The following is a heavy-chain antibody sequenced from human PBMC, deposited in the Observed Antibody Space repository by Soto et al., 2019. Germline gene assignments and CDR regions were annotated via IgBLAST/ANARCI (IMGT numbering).Heavy chain of an antibody. CDR2: IKSKTDGGTT. D-gene: IGHD3-10*01. CDR3: TTDYALLWFGESYNGMDV. J-gene: IGHJ6*02. V-gene: IGHV3-15*07. CDR1: GFTFSNAW. Sequence: GGSLRLSCAASGFTFSNAWMNWVRQAPGKGLEWVGRIKSKTDGGTTDYAAPVKGRFTISRDDSKNTLYLQMNSLKTEDTAVYYCTTDYALLWFGESYNGMDVWGQGTTVTVSS.